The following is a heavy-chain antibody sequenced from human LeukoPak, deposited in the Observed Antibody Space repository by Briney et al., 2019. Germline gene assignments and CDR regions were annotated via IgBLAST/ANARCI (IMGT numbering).Heavy chain of an antibody. D-gene: IGHD3-10*01. Sequence: ASVTVSCKASGYTFSRHIIHWVRQAPGKGLEWMGGFDPEDGETIYAQKFQGRVTMTEDTSTDTAYMELSSLRSEDTAVYYCATDLRRESPMDYWGQGTLVTVSS. CDR2: FDPEDGET. J-gene: IGHJ4*02. V-gene: IGHV1-24*01. CDR1: GYTFSRHI. CDR3: ATDLRRESPMDY.